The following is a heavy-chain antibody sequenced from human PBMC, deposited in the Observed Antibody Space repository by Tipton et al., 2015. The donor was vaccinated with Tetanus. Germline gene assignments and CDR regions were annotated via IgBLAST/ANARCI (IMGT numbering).Heavy chain of an antibody. Sequence: TLSLTCTVSGGSVSSGAYCWSWIRQHPGKGLESIGCISSRGSTYYNPSLTSRVSISVDTSRNQFSLKLTSVTAADTAIYHCARGGDNLTFQRPTGRWFDPWGHGTLVTVSS. V-gene: IGHV4-31*03. CDR1: GGSVSSGAYC. CDR2: ISSRGST. CDR3: ARGGDNLTFQRPTGRWFDP. J-gene: IGHJ5*02. D-gene: IGHD1-1*01.